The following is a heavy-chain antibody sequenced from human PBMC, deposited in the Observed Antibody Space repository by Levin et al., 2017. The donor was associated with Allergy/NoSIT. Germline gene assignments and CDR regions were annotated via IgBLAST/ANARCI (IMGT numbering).Heavy chain of an antibody. J-gene: IGHJ4*02. CDR1: GASFSGYS. CDR3: ARSGNRNYFDTSASYLAY. CDR2: INHSGGA. D-gene: IGHD3-22*01. Sequence: SETLSLTCAVSGASFSGYSYTWIRQPPGRGLEWLGEINHSGGATYNPSLKSRVTISVDTSKSQFSLKLSSVTAADTAVYYCARSGNRNYFDTSASYLAYWGQGTLVTVSS. V-gene: IGHV4-34*01.